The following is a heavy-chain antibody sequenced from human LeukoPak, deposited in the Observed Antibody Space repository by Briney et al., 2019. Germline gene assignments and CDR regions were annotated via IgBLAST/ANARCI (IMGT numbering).Heavy chain of an antibody. J-gene: IGHJ4*02. Sequence: GESLKISCKGSGYSFTSYWIGWVRQMPGRGLEWMGIIYPGDSDTRYSPSFQGQVTISADKSISTAYLQWSSLEASDTAMYYCARRLVPAAMNDYFDYWGQGTLVTVSS. CDR3: ARRLVPAAMNDYFDY. V-gene: IGHV5-51*01. CDR1: GYSFTSYW. CDR2: IYPGDSDT. D-gene: IGHD2-2*01.